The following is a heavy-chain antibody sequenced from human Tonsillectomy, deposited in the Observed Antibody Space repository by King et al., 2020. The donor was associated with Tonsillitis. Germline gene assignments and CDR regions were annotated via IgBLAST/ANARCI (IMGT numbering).Heavy chain of an antibody. Sequence: VQLVESGGGLVKPGGSLRLSCAASGFTFSSYSMNWVRQAPGKGLEWVSSISSSDSYIYYADSVKGRFTISRDNAKNSLYLQMNSLRAEDTAVYYCARPYEMYYYDSSAYNFDYWGQGTLVTVSS. V-gene: IGHV3-21*01. J-gene: IGHJ4*02. CDR1: GFTFSSYS. CDR2: ISSSDSYI. D-gene: IGHD3-22*01. CDR3: ARPYEMYYYDSSAYNFDY.